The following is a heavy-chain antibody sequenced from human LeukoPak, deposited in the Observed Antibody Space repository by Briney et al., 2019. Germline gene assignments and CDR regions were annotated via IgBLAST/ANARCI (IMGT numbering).Heavy chain of an antibody. Sequence: SQTLSLTCAISGDSVSSNSAAWNWIGQSPSRGLEWLGRTYYRSKWYNDYAVSVKSRITINPDTSKNQFSLKLSSVTAADTAVYYCAALRITMAKWFDPWGQGTLVTVSS. CDR1: GDSVSSNSAA. CDR2: TYYRSKWYN. D-gene: IGHD3-10*01. CDR3: AALRITMAKWFDP. J-gene: IGHJ5*02. V-gene: IGHV6-1*01.